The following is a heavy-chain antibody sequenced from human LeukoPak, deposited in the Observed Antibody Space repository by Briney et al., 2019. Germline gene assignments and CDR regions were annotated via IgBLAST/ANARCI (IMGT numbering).Heavy chain of an antibody. CDR2: ISSSSSYI. D-gene: IGHD3-16*01. J-gene: IGHJ4*02. CDR1: GFTFSSYS. CDR3: ARGSPGGGAYFDH. Sequence: AGGSLRLSCAASGFTFSSYSMNWVRQAPGKGLEWVSSISSSSSYIYYADSVKGRFTISRDNAKNSLYLQMNSLRAEDTAVYYCARGSPGGGAYFDHWGQGTLVTVSS. V-gene: IGHV3-21*01.